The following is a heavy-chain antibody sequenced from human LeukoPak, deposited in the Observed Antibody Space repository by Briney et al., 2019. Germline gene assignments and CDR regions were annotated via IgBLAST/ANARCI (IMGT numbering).Heavy chain of an antibody. CDR1: GGSISSGGYS. J-gene: IGHJ4*02. V-gene: IGHV4-30-2*01. CDR3: ARDRVGYFDY. Sequence: SETLSLTCTVSGGSISSGGYSWSWVRQPPGKGLEWIGYIYHSGSTYYNPSLKSRVTISVDRSKNQFSLKLSSVTAADTAVYYCARDRVGYFDYWGQGTLVTVSS. CDR2: IYHSGST. D-gene: IGHD3-10*01.